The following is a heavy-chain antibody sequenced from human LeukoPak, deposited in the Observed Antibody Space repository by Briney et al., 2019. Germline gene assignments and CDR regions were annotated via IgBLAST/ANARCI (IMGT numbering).Heavy chain of an antibody. D-gene: IGHD3-10*02. CDR1: GFTFSSYE. V-gene: IGHV3-48*03. J-gene: IGHJ6*04. CDR2: ISSSGSTI. Sequence: PGGSLRLSCAASGFTFSSYEMNWVRQAPGKGLEWVSYISSSGSTIYYADSVKGRFTISRDNAKNSLYLQMNSLRAEGTAVYYCAELGITMIGGAWGKGTTVTISS. CDR3: AELGITMIGGA.